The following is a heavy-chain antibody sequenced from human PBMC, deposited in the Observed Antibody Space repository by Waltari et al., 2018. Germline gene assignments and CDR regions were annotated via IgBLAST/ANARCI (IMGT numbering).Heavy chain of an antibody. CDR2: FYYGGTT. J-gene: IGHJ4*02. CDR3: AREAVPGLFDF. V-gene: IGHV4-39*02. D-gene: IGHD3-10*01. Sequence: QVQLQESGPRLVKPSETLSLTCTVSGGSINRSSFLWGWVRQSPGKALEWIGSFYYGGTTYYNPSLKNRVTMSADTSNNHFSLRLTSVTAADTAVYYCAREAVPGLFDFWGQGTLVTVSS. CDR1: GGSINRSSFL.